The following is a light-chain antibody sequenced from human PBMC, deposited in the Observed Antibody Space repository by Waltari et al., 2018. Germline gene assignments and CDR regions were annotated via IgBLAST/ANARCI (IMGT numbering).Light chain of an antibody. Sequence: DIVMTQSPDSLAVSLGERATINCKSSQSVLYSSNNKNYLAWYQQKPGQPPELLIYWASTRESGVPDRFSGSGSGTDFTLTISSLQAEDVEVYYCQQYYSTPYTFGQGTKLEIK. J-gene: IGKJ2*01. V-gene: IGKV4-1*01. CDR2: WAS. CDR1: QSVLYSSNNKNY. CDR3: QQYYSTPYT.